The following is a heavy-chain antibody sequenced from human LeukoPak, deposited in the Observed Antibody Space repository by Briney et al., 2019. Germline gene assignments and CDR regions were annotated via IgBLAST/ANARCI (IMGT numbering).Heavy chain of an antibody. Sequence: PGGSLRLSCAASGFTFSSYSMNWVRQAPGKGLEWVSSISSSSSYIYYADSVKGRFTISRDNAKNSLYLQMNSLRAEDTAVYYCAREVKGQVAPLKYHYYYYMDVWGKGTTVTVSS. D-gene: IGHD2-15*01. CDR1: GFTFSSYS. J-gene: IGHJ6*03. CDR3: AREVKGQVAPLKYHYYYYMDV. V-gene: IGHV3-21*01. CDR2: ISSSSSYI.